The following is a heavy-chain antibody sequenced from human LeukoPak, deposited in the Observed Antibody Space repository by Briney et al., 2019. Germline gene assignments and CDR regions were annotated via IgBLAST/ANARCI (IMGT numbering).Heavy chain of an antibody. D-gene: IGHD5-18*01. CDR3: ARDLSGVTGYTYGRGIDY. V-gene: IGHV3-7*01. J-gene: IGHJ4*02. Sequence: SGGSLRLSCAASGFTFSSHRMTWVRQAPGKGLEWVANIKKDGSEKYYVDSVRGRYTISRDNAKTSLYLQMNSLRAEDTAVYYCARDLSGVTGYTYGRGIDYWSQGTLVTVSS. CDR2: IKKDGSEK. CDR1: GFTFSSHR.